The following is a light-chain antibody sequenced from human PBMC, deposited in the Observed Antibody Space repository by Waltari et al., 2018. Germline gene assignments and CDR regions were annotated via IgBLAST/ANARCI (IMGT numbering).Light chain of an antibody. CDR2: YDD. Sequence: QSVLTQPPSVSEAPRQRVTISCSGSSSNIGNNAVNWYQQLPGKAPKLLIYYDDLLPSGVSDRFSGSKSGTSASLAISGPQSEDEADYYCAAWDDSLSGVVFGGGTKLTVL. CDR1: SSNIGNNA. CDR3: AAWDDSLSGVV. J-gene: IGLJ2*01. V-gene: IGLV1-36*01.